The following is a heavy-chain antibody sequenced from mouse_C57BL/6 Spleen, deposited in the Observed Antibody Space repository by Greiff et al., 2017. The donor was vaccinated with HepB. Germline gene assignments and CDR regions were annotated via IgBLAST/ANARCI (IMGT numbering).Heavy chain of an antibody. Sequence: VQLQQSGAELVRPGASVKLSCTASGFNIKDDYMHWVKQRPEQGLEWIGWIDPENGDTEYASKFQGKATITADTTSNTAYLQLSSLTSEDTAVYYCTSIYYAEDYWGQGTTLTVSS. CDR2: IDPENGDT. V-gene: IGHV14-4*01. CDR1: GFNIKDDY. CDR3: TSIYYAEDY. J-gene: IGHJ2*01. D-gene: IGHD2-1*01.